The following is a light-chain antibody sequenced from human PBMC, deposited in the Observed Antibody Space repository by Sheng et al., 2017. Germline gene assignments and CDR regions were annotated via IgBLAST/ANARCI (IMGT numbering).Light chain of an antibody. Sequence: ETVMTQSPATLSVSPGERATLSCRASQSVFSNLAWYQQKPGQAPRLLIYGASTRATGVPARFSGSGSGTDFTLTINRLEPEDFAVYYCQQYDSTPFTFGGGTKVEIK. V-gene: IGKV3-15*01. CDR2: GAS. J-gene: IGKJ4*01. CDR1: QSVFSN. CDR3: QQYDSTPFT.